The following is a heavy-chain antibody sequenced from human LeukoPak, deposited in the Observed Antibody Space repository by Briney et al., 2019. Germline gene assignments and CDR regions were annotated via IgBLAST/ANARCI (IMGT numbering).Heavy chain of an antibody. Sequence: GGSLRLSCAVSGFNFNDYYMTWIRQAPGKGLEWVSYISSRSRTIYYADSVKGRFTISRDNAKSSLYLQMNSLRVEDTAVYYCARDTWNSHYYFDYWGQGILSPCPQ. CDR3: ARDTWNSHYYFDY. CDR2: ISSRSRTI. V-gene: IGHV3-11*01. J-gene: IGHJ4*02. D-gene: IGHD2/OR15-2a*01. CDR1: GFNFNDYY.